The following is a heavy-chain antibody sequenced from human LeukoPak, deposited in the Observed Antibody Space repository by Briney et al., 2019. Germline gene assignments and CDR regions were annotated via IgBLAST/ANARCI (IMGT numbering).Heavy chain of an antibody. J-gene: IGHJ4*02. CDR2: IYYSGST. D-gene: IGHD3-16*02. Sequence: PSETLSLTCTVSGGSISSYYWSWIRQPPGKGLEWIGYIYYSGSTNYNPSLKSRVTISVDTSKNQFSLKLSSVTAADTAVYYCARTPPGNVWGSYRYFDYWGQGTLVTVSS. CDR1: GGSISSYY. CDR3: ARTPPGNVWGSYRYFDY. V-gene: IGHV4-59*01.